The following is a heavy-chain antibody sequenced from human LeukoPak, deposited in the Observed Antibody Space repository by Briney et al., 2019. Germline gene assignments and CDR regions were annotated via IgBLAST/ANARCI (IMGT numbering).Heavy chain of an antibody. J-gene: IGHJ4*02. CDR1: GYTFNDYY. Sequence: ASVKVSCKASGYTFNDYYLHWVRQAPGQGLEWMGWINPNNGGIKYAQKFQGRVTMTRDTSIPTAYMELSSLKSDDTAVYYCATDCGGDCYSRYWGQGALVTVSS. CDR2: INPNNGGI. D-gene: IGHD2-21*02. CDR3: ATDCGGDCYSRY. V-gene: IGHV1-2*02.